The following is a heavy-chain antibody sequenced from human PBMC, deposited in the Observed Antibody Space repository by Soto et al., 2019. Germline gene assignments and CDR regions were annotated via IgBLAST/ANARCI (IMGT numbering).Heavy chain of an antibody. CDR2: IIPIFGTA. V-gene: IGHV1-69*13. CDR1: GGTFSSYA. Sequence: VASVKVSCKASGGTFSSYAISWVRQAPGQGLEWMGGIIPIFGTANYAQKFQGRVTITADESTSTAYMELSSLRSEDTAVYYCARDLRDLLTGYGYYGMDVWGQGTTVTVSS. D-gene: IGHD3-9*01. J-gene: IGHJ6*02. CDR3: ARDLRDLLTGYGYYGMDV.